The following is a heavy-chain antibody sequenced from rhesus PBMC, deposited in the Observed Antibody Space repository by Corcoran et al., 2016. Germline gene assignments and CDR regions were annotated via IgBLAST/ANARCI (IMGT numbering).Heavy chain of an antibody. D-gene: IGHD3-28*01. J-gene: IGHJ4*01. V-gene: IGHV4-147*01. CDR2: GFGDGGST. CDR1: GVSVNSNS. CDR3: GGGRVVNDGGLDS. Sequence: QVQLQESGPGLVKPSETLSLTCAVSGVSVNSNSWSWIRQPPGKGREWMGRGFGDGGSTIYNPSLTRRVTISRDTSKNQFSLKLDSVTAADSAVYYGGGGRVVNDGGLDSWGQGVLVTVSS.